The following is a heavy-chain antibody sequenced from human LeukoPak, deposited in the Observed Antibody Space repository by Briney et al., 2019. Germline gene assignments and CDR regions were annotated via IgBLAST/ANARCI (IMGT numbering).Heavy chain of an antibody. D-gene: IGHD3-9*01. CDR3: ARAATYYDILTGYYMGAFDI. J-gene: IGHJ3*02. CDR1: GRPISSYY. CDR2: ISYSGSP. V-gene: IGHV4-59*01. Sequence: SETLSLTCTVSGRPISSYYGSWIRQPPGKGLEWRGYISYSGSPNYNPSLKSRVSISVDTSKNQFSLKLSSVTAADTAVYYCARAATYYDILTGYYMGAFDIWGQGTMVTVSS.